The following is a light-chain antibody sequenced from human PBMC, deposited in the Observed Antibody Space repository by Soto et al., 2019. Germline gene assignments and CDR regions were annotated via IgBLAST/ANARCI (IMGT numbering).Light chain of an antibody. Sequence: EIVLTQSPGTLSLSPGERATLSCRASQSVSSSYLAWYQQKPGQAPRLLIYGASSRATGIPDRFSGSGSGTDFPRTISRLETEDFAVYYCQQYGSSPTWTFGQGTKVQIK. CDR3: QQYGSSPTWT. J-gene: IGKJ1*01. CDR2: GAS. CDR1: QSVSSSY. V-gene: IGKV3-20*01.